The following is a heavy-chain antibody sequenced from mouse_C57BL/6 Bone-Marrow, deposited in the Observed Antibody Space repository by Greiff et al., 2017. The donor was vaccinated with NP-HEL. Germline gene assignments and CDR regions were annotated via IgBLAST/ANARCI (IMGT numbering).Heavy chain of an antibody. CDR1: GFSLPSYG. CDR2: IWSDGST. D-gene: IGHD6-5*01. Sequence: VMLVESGPGLVAPSQSLSITCTVSGFSLPSYGVHWVRQPPGKGLEWLVVIWSDGSTNYNSALKSRLSISKDNSKSQVFLKMNSLQTDDTAMYYCARQSYADYYAMDYWGQGTSVTVSS. V-gene: IGHV2-6-1*01. J-gene: IGHJ4*01. CDR3: ARQSYADYYAMDY.